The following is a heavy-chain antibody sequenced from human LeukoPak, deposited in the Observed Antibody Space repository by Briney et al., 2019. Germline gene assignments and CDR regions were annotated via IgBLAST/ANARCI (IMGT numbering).Heavy chain of an antibody. V-gene: IGHV3-7*01. CDR1: GFTFSSYW. CDR2: IKQDGSEK. Sequence: GGSLRLSCAASGFTFSSYWMSWVRPAPGKGLEWVANIKQDGSEKYYVDSVKGRFTISRDNAKNSLYLQMNSLRADDTAVYYCARDGGYQWPYYYYMDVWGKGTTVTVSS. J-gene: IGHJ6*03. D-gene: IGHD6-19*01. CDR3: ARDGGYQWPYYYYMDV.